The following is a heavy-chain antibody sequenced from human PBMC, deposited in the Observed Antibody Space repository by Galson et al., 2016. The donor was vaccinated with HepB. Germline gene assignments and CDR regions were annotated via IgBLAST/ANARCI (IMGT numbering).Heavy chain of an antibody. CDR2: LYYDGRNK. CDR3: ARDRATYDSSGYWFDY. CDR1: GFTFTSYG. J-gene: IGHJ4*02. D-gene: IGHD3-22*01. V-gene: IGHV3-30*12. Sequence: SLRLSCAASGFTFTSYGMHWVRQAPGKGLAWVAVLYYDGRNKYYADSVKGRFTISRDNSKNTVYLQLTSLRAEDTAVYYRARDRATYDSSGYWFDYWGQGTLVTVSS.